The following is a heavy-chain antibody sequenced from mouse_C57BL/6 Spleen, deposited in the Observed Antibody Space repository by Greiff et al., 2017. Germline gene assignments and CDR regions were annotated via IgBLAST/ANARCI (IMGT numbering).Heavy chain of an antibody. CDR3: TSSTVVAKDYAMDY. CDR2: IDPETGGT. Sequence: LVESGAELVRPGASVTLSCKASGYTFTDYEMHWVKQTPVHGLEWIGAIDPETGGTAYNQKFKGKAILTADKSSSTAYMELRSLTSEDSAVYYCTSSTVVAKDYAMDYWGQGTSVTVSS. D-gene: IGHD1-1*01. J-gene: IGHJ4*01. V-gene: IGHV1-15*01. CDR1: GYTFTDYE.